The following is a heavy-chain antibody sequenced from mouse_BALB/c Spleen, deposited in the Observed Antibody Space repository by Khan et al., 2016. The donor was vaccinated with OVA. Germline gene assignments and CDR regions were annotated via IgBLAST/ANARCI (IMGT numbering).Heavy chain of an antibody. D-gene: IGHD1-1*01. Sequence: QVQLQQSGAELTRPGASVKMSCKASGYTFTSNTMHWVKQRPGQGLEWIGYINPRSAYTNYNQNFKDKATLTADTSSSTAYMQLSSLKSEDSAVYDCARRTTVYTMDCWGQGTSVTVSS. CDR2: INPRSAYT. CDR3: ARRTTVYTMDC. J-gene: IGHJ4*01. CDR1: GYTFTSNT. V-gene: IGHV1-4*01.